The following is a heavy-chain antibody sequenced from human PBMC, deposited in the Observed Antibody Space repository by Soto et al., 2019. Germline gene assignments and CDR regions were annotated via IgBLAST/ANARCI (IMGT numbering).Heavy chain of an antibody. Sequence: PVGSLRLSLEASGFKFASYAMSWVRQAPGKGLEWVASISGSGTKTYYADSVKGRFTFSRDNSKNTLHLQMSSLRVDDTAVYYCAKEWTPRRAFDYWGQGTLVTVSS. CDR3: AKEWTPRRAFDY. CDR1: GFKFASYA. V-gene: IGHV3-23*01. D-gene: IGHD5-12*01. J-gene: IGHJ4*02. CDR2: ISGSGTKT.